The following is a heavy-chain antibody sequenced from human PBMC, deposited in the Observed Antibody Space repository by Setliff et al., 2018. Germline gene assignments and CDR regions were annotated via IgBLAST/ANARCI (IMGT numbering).Heavy chain of an antibody. D-gene: IGHD1-26*01. CDR1: GASISSYY. V-gene: IGHV4-4*08. CDR3: ARSPSSGAYWNPRPFYSDY. Sequence: ASETLSLTCSVSGASISSYYWSWIRQPPGKGLEWIGYISPSGSTTYNPSLKSRVTISPDTSKNHFSLKVNSVTAADTVLYYCARSPSSGAYWNPRPFYSDYWGQGTLVTVSS. J-gene: IGHJ4*02. CDR2: ISPSGST.